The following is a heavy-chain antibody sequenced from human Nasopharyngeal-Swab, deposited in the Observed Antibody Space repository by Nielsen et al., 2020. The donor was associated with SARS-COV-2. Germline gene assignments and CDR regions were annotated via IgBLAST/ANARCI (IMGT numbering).Heavy chain of an antibody. CDR1: GYTFTNSA. CDR2: INTDNGNT. Sequence: ASMKVSCKASGYTFTNSAMHWVRQAPGQSLEWMGWINTDNGNTKYSQKFQGRVTIASDTYASTAYMELSTLRSEDTAVYYCARDSSPCGGDCYYDYWGQGTVVTVSS. CDR3: ARDSSPCGGDCYYDY. D-gene: IGHD2-21*02. J-gene: IGHJ4*02. V-gene: IGHV1-3*04.